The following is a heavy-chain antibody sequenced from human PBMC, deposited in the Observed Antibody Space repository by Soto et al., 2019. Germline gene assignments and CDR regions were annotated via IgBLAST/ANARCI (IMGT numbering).Heavy chain of an antibody. J-gene: IGHJ4*02. CDR2: INSAGSST. CDR3: TRGASGYGTFDY. Sequence: EVQLVESGGGVVQPGGSLRLSCAASGFSFNTWMNWVRQAPGKGLVWLSRINSAGSSTTYADSVEGRFFLSRDNAKNTLYLQINSLTADDTAVYYCTRGASGYGTFDYWGQGVLLTVSS. D-gene: IGHD5-12*01. CDR1: GFSFNTW. V-gene: IGHV3-74*01.